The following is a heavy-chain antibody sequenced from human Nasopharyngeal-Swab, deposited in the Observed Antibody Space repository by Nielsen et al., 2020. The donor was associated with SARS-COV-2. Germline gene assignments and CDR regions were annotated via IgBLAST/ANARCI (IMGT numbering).Heavy chain of an antibody. CDR1: GGSISSSNW. J-gene: IGHJ2*01. CDR3: ARLYSSSWYWYFDL. CDR2: IYHSGST. D-gene: IGHD6-13*01. Sequence: SETLSLTCAVSGGSISSSNWWSWVRQPPGKGLEWIGEIYHSGSTNYNPSLKSRVTISVDKSKNQFSLKLSSVTAADTAVYYCARLYSSSWYWYFDLWGRGTLVTVSS. V-gene: IGHV4-4*02.